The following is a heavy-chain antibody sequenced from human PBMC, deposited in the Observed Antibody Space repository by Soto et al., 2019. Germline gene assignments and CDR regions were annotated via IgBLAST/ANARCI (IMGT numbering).Heavy chain of an antibody. CDR1: GYTFTSYA. Sequence: ASVKVSCKASGYTFTSYAMHWVRQAPGQRLEWMEWINAYNGNTNYAQKLQGRVTMTTDTSTSTAYMELRSLRSDDTAVYYCARIQPVRQLRYFDWLSRTNWLDPWGKGNLITV. D-gene: IGHD3-9*01. CDR2: INAYNGNT. CDR3: ARIQPVRQLRYFDWLSRTNWLDP. V-gene: IGHV1-18*01. J-gene: IGHJ5*02.